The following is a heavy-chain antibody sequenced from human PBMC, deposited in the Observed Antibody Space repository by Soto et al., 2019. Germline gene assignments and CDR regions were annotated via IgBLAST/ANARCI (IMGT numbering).Heavy chain of an antibody. J-gene: IGHJ4*02. CDR1: GGSISSYY. Sequence: SEALSVTCTVSGGSISSYYWSWIRQFPGKGLEWIGYIYYSGTTKYNPSLKSRVTISVDPSNNQFSLKLTSVTAADTAVYYCARHGTYASTGYDFDYWGQGTLVTVS. CDR2: IYYSGTT. V-gene: IGHV4-59*08. D-gene: IGHD3-22*01. CDR3: ARHGTYASTGYDFDY.